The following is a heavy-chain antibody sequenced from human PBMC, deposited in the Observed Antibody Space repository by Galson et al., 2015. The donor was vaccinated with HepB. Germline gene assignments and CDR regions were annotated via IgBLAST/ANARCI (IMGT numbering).Heavy chain of an antibody. CDR3: ARVKGVTLPLHDAFDI. D-gene: IGHD2-15*01. CDR1: GFTFSSYW. CDR2: IKQDGSEK. V-gene: IGHV3-7*03. J-gene: IGHJ3*02. Sequence: LRLSCAASGFTFSSYWMSWVRQAPGKGLEWVANIKQDGSEKYYVDSVKGRFTISRDNAKNSLYLQMNSLRAEDTAVYYCARVKGVTLPLHDAFDIWGQGTMVTVSS.